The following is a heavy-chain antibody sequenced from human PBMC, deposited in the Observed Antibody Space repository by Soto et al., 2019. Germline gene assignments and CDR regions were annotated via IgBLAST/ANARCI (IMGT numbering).Heavy chain of an antibody. D-gene: IGHD3-9*01. Sequence: PGESLKISCKGSGYSFTSYWIGWVRQITGKGLEWMGIIYPGDSDTRYSPSFQGQVTISADKSISTAYLQWSSLKASDTAMYYCARRPVELRYFDWLTKDYYYYGMDVWGQGTTVTVSS. V-gene: IGHV5-51*01. CDR2: IYPGDSDT. CDR1: GYSFTSYW. CDR3: ARRPVELRYFDWLTKDYYYYGMDV. J-gene: IGHJ6*02.